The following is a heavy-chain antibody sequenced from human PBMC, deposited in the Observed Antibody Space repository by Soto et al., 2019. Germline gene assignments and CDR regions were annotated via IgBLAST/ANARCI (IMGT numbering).Heavy chain of an antibody. CDR2: ISYDGSNK. J-gene: IGHJ4*02. V-gene: IGHV3-30*18. CDR3: AKGRTGLS. D-gene: IGHD2-2*01. Sequence: GGSLRLSCAASGFTFSSYGMHWVRQAPGKGLEWVAVISYDGSNKYYADSVKGRFTISRDNSKNTLYLQMNSLRAEDTDVYYWAKGRTGLSWGQGTLVTVSS. CDR1: GFTFSSYG.